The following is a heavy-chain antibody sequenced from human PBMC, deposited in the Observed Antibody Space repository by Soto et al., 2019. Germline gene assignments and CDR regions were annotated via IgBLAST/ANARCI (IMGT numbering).Heavy chain of an antibody. J-gene: IGHJ3*02. CDR1: GCSISSYY. Sequence: QVQLQESGPGLVKPSETLSLTCTVSGCSISSYYWSWIRQPPGKGLEWIGYIYYSGSTNYNPSLKSRVTISVDTSKNQFSLKLSSVTAADTAVYYCARVRWKRYAFDIWGQGTMVTVSS. CDR3: ARVRWKRYAFDI. D-gene: IGHD1-1*01. CDR2: IYYSGST. V-gene: IGHV4-59*01.